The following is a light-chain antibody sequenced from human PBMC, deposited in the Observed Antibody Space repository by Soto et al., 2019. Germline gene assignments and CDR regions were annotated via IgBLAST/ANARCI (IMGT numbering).Light chain of an antibody. CDR1: QGIRND. V-gene: IGKV1-6*01. Sequence: ALQMTQSPSSLSASVGDRVTITCRASQGIRNDLGWYQQKPGKAPKLLIYAASSLQSGVPSRFSGSGSSTDFTLTISSLQPEDFATYYCLQDYNYPRTFGQGTTVEIK. J-gene: IGKJ2*01. CDR3: LQDYNYPRT. CDR2: AAS.